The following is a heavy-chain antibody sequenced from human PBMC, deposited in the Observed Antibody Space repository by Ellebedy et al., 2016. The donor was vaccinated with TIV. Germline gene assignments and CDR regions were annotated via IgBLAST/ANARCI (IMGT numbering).Heavy chain of an antibody. CDR3: AKCRGSEGWYFDY. Sequence: GESLKISCAASGFAVSSNYMTWVRQAPGRGLEWVSLIYSDGNTNYADSVGGRFTISRDNSKNTLDLQMNSLRAEDTAVYYCAKCRGSEGWYFDYWGQGTLVTVSS. CDR1: GFAVSSNY. D-gene: IGHD3-10*01. J-gene: IGHJ4*02. CDR2: IYSDGNT. V-gene: IGHV3-53*01.